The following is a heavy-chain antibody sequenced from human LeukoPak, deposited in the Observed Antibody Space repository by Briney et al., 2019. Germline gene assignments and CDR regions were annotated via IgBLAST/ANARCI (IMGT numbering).Heavy chain of an antibody. CDR2: IWGTSDRI. CDR3: ATYCSGRVCKGY. D-gene: IGHD2-15*01. J-gene: IGHJ4*02. V-gene: IGHV3-48*04. CDR1: GFSFSNYS. Sequence: GGSLRSTCTASGFSFSNYSMTWIRQTPGKGLEWLSSIWGTSDRINYADSVRGRFVTSRDNNKKSLFLQMSGLRVDDTAVYYCATYCSGRVCKGYWGQETQDTVSS.